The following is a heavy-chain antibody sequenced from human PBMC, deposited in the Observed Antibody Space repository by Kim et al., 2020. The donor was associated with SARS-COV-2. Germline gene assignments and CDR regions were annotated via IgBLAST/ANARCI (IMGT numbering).Heavy chain of an antibody. J-gene: IGHJ6*02. CDR3: ASFPDV. Sequence: SETLSLTCAVYGGSFSGYYWIWIRQPPGKGLEWIGEINHSGSAAYNPSLKSRVTISLDTPKKQFSLKVNSVTAADTAVYYCASFPDVWGQGTTVTVSS. CDR1: GGSFSGYY. CDR2: INHSGSA. V-gene: IGHV4-34*01.